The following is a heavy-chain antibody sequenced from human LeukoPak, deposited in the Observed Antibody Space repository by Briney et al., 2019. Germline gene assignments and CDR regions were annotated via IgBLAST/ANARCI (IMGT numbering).Heavy chain of an antibody. CDR1: GGSISSYY. CDR2: IYYSGST. V-gene: IGHV4-59*01. D-gene: IGHD3-10*01. J-gene: IGHJ4*02. Sequence: PSETLSLTCTVSGGSISSYYWSWIRQPPGKGLEGIGYIYYSGSTNYNPSPKSHVTISVDTSKNQFSLKLSSVTAADTAVYYCARGWFGEFDYWGQGTLVTVSS. CDR3: ARGWFGEFDY.